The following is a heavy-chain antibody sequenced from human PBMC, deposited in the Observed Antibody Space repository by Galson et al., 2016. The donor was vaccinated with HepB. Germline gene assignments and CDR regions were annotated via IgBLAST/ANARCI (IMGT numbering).Heavy chain of an antibody. D-gene: IGHD5-12*01. CDR3: VRDDIVAPGEATYYFDL. CDR2: ISKSGSNV. V-gene: IGHV3-48*03. CDR1: GFTFSSYE. Sequence: SLRLSCAASGFTFSSYEMNWVRQAPGKGLQWVAFISKSGSNVYYGDSVKGRFTISRDNAESTLYLHMHNLGAEDTAFYFCVRDDIVAPGEATYYFDLWGQETLVSVSS. J-gene: IGHJ5*02.